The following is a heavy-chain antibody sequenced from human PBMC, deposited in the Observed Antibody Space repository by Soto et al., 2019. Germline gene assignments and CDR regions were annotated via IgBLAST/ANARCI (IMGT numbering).Heavy chain of an antibody. CDR1: SGSIDNVYW. V-gene: IGHV4-4*02. CDR2: TSHDGTT. CDR3: ARLGAYYQSLDP. J-gene: IGHJ5*02. D-gene: IGHD2-21*01. Sequence: SETLSLTCAVSSGSIDNVYWWSWVRQSPGKGLEWIGETSHDGTTSYNPSLKSRVTISLETSKSHFSLRLSSVTAADAAVYYCARLGAYYQSLDPWGPGTLVTVSS.